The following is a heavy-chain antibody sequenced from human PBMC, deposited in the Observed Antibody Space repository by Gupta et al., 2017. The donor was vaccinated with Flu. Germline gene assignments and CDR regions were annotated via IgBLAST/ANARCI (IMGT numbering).Heavy chain of an antibody. CDR3: AKDSSGGKANV. V-gene: IGHV3-23*01. J-gene: IGHJ4*02. Sequence: TFSSYAMSWVRQAPGKGLEWVSAISGSGGSTYYADSVKGRFTISRDNSKNTLYLQMNSLRAEDTAVYYCAKDSSGGKANVWGQGTLVTVSS. CDR1: TFSSYA. CDR2: ISGSGGST.